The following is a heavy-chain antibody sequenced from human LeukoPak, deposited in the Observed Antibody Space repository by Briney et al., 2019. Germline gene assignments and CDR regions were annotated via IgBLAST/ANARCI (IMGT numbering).Heavy chain of an antibody. CDR3: AKAKGYSYGYATVYFDY. Sequence: GGSLRLSCAASGFTFSSYAMSWVRQAPGKGLEWVSAISGSGGSTYYADSVKGRSTISRDNSKNTLYLQMNSLRAEDTAVYYCAKAKGYSYGYATVYFDYWGQGTLVTVSS. V-gene: IGHV3-23*01. CDR1: GFTFSSYA. CDR2: ISGSGGST. J-gene: IGHJ4*02. D-gene: IGHD5-18*01.